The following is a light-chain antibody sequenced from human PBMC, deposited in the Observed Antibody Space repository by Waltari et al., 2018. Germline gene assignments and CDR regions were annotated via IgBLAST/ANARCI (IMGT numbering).Light chain of an antibody. CDR3: QQSDTSSVT. CDR2: AAS. V-gene: IGKV3-20*01. CDR1: QSISSTY. Sequence: EIVLTQSPGTLSLSPGERATLSCRASQSISSTYLAWYQQKPGQAPSLLIYAASSRATGIPDRFSGSGSGTDFTLTINRLGPEDFAVYYCQQSDTSSVTFGQGTRLEIK. J-gene: IGKJ5*01.